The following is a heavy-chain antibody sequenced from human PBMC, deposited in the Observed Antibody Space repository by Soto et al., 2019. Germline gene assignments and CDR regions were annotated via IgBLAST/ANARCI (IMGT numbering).Heavy chain of an antibody. J-gene: IGHJ3*02. CDR1: GFTFSSYA. CDR2: ISGSGGST. Sequence: GGSLRLSCAASGFTFSSYAMSWVRQAPGKGLEWVSAISGSGGSTYYADSVKGRFTISRDNSKNTLYLQMNSLRAEDTAVYYCAKDAGHYYGSGSPHDAFDIWGQGTMVTVSS. D-gene: IGHD3-10*01. CDR3: AKDAGHYYGSGSPHDAFDI. V-gene: IGHV3-23*01.